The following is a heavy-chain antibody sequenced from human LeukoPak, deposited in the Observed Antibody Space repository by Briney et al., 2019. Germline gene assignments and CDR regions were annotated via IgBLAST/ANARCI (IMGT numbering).Heavy chain of an antibody. CDR3: AREPHSGSYWRSYYFDY. V-gene: IGHV4-34*01. CDR1: GGSFSGYY. D-gene: IGHD1-26*01. Sequence: PSETLSLTCAVYGGSFSGYYWSWIRQPPGKGLEWIGEINHSGSTTYNPSLKSRVTISVDTSKNQFSLKLSSVTAADTAVYYCAREPHSGSYWRSYYFDYWGQGTLVTVSS. CDR2: INHSGST. J-gene: IGHJ4*02.